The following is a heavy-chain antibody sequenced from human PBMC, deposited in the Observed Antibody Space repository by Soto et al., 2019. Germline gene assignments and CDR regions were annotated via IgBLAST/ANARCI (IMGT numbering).Heavy chain of an antibody. Sequence: GGSLRLSCAASGFIFSNYAMTWVRQAPGKGLEWVSGVSGSGRTTYYADSVKGRFTISRDNPKIMLYLQMNSLRADDTAVYYVANTFSGSYRPDYWGQGTPVTVSS. V-gene: IGHV3-23*01. CDR1: GFIFSNYA. CDR3: ANTFSGSYRPDY. CDR2: VSGSGRTT. D-gene: IGHD3-10*01. J-gene: IGHJ4*02.